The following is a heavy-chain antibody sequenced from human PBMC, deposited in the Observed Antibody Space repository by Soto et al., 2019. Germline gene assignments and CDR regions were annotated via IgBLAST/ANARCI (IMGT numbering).Heavy chain of an antibody. J-gene: IGHJ4*02. CDR1: GFTFSSYA. Sequence: QVQLVESGGGVVQPGRSLRLSCAASGFTFSSYAMHWVRQAPGKGLEWVAVISYDGSNKNYADSVKGRFTISRDNSKNTLYLQMNSLRAEDTAVYYCARDRIYSSSWYDYWGQGTLVTVSS. CDR3: ARDRIYSSSWYDY. V-gene: IGHV3-30-3*01. D-gene: IGHD6-13*01. CDR2: ISYDGSNK.